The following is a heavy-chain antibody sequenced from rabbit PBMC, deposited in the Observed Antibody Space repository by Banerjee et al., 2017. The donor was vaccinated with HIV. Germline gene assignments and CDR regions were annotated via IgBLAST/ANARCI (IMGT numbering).Heavy chain of an antibody. CDR1: GFSFSSSYW. CDR2: IDGGSNGRP. Sequence: QEQLEESGGDLVKPEGSLTLTCTASGFSFSSSYWICWVRQAPGKGLEWIACIDGGSNGRPYYASWAKGRFTTSKTSSTTVTLQMTSLTAADTATYFCARDGGYSSGWGVGNYWDLWGQGTLVTVS. J-gene: IGHJ3*01. D-gene: IGHD4-1*01. V-gene: IGHV1S45*01. CDR3: ARDGGYSSGWGVGNYWDL.